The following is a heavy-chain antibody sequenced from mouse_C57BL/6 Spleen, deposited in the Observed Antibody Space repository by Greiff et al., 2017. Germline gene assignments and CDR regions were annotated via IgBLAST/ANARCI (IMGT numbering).Heavy chain of an antibody. CDR3: IREGDDGYSTPFAY. J-gene: IGHJ3*01. V-gene: IGHV1-15*01. D-gene: IGHD2-3*01. Sequence: LVESGAELVRPGASVTLSCKASGYTFTDYEMHWVKQTPVHGLEWIGAIDPETGGTDYNQKFKGKAILTADTSASTAYMELRSLTSEDSAVYSCIREGDDGYSTPFAYWGQGTLVTVSA. CDR2: IDPETGGT. CDR1: GYTFTDYE.